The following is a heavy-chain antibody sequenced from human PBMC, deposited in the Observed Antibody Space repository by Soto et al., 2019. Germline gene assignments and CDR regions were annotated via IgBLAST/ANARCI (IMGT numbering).Heavy chain of an antibody. J-gene: IGHJ4*02. CDR2: INPSGGAT. D-gene: IGHD3-22*01. CDR1: GYTFSNYY. V-gene: IGHV1-46*01. CDR3: GRAFDRSGLY. Sequence: GASMKVSCKASGYTFSNYYIHWVRQAPGQGLEWMGLINPSGGATSYSQRFQGRVTITKDSSTSTVYMELSSLGSEDTAVYYCGRAFDRSGLYWGQGTLVTVSS.